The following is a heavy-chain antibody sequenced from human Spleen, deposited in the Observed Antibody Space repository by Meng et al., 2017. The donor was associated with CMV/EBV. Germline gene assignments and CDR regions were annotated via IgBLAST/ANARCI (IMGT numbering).Heavy chain of an antibody. CDR1: GYSFSSYY. V-gene: IGHV1-8*01. CDR2: MNPNSGNT. J-gene: IGHJ5*02. CDR3: ARAGDKARGRGYKEFDP. D-gene: IGHD5-24*01. Sequence: ASVKVSCKASGYSFSSYYIHWVRQATGQGLEWMGWMNPNSGNTGYAQKFQGRVTMTRNTSISTAYMELSSLRSEDTAVYYCARAGDKARGRGYKEFDPWGQGTLVTVSS.